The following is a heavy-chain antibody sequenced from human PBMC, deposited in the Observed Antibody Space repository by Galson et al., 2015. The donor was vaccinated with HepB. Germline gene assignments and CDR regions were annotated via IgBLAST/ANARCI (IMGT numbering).Heavy chain of an antibody. J-gene: IGHJ6*02. CDR1: GFTVSSNY. V-gene: IGHV3-66*02. D-gene: IGHD1/OR15-1a*01. CDR3: AREQPAAGSWYGMDV. Sequence: SLRLSCAASGFTVSSNYMSWVRQAPGKGLEWVSVIYSGGSTYYADSVKGRFTISRDNSKNTLYLQMNSLRAEDTAVYYCAREQPAAGSWYGMDVWAQGTTATVPS. CDR2: IYSGGST.